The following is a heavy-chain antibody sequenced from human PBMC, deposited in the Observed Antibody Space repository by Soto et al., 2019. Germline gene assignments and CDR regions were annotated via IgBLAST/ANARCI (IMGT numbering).Heavy chain of an antibody. CDR2: ISYDGTNT. CDR3: ARDIYYYGSGKYYYYYYGVDV. D-gene: IGHD3-10*01. V-gene: IGHV3-30-3*01. Sequence: GGSLRLSCAASGFTFSTYAVHWVRQAPGKGLEWVAVISYDGTNTYYADSVKGRFTISRDNSKNTLYLQMNSLRPEDTAAYYCARDIYYYGSGKYYYYYYGVDVWGQGTTVTVSS. J-gene: IGHJ6*02. CDR1: GFTFSTYA.